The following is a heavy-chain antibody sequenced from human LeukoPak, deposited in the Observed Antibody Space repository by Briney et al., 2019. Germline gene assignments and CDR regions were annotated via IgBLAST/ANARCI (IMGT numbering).Heavy chain of an antibody. Sequence: GGSLRLSCAASGFTFSDYYMSWIRQAPVKGLEWVSYISSSGSTIYYADSVKGRFTISRDNAKNSLYLQMNSLRAEYTAVYYCARDFLSGYYYDSSGTGYFDYWGQGTLVTVSS. D-gene: IGHD3-22*01. J-gene: IGHJ4*02. CDR1: GFTFSDYY. CDR3: ARDFLSGYYYDSSGTGYFDY. CDR2: ISSSGSTI. V-gene: IGHV3-11*01.